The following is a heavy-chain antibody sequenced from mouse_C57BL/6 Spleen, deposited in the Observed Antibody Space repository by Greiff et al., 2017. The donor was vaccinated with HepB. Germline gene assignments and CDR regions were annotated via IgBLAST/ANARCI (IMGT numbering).Heavy chain of an antibody. V-gene: IGHV1-4*01. CDR1: GYTFTSYT. J-gene: IGHJ4*01. CDR3: ARWGYGSSFYAMDY. CDR2: INPSSGYT. Sequence: VQRVESGAELARPGASVKMSCKASGYTFTSYTMHWVKQRPGQGLEWIGYINPSSGYTKYNQKFKDKATLTADKSSSTAYMQLSSLTSEDSAVYYCARWGYGSSFYAMDYWGQGTSVTVSS. D-gene: IGHD1-1*01.